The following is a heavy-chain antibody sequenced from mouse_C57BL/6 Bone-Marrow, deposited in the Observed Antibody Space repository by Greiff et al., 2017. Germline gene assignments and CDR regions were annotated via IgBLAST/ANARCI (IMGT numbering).Heavy chain of an antibody. V-gene: IGHV1-54*01. CDR1: GYAFPNYL. CDR2: INPGSGGT. CDR3: ARSKTYAMDV. J-gene: IGHJ4*01. Sequence: QVQLQQSGAELVRPGTSVKVSCKASGYAFPNYLIEWVKQRPGQGLEWIGVINPGSGGTNNNEKFKGKATLTADKSYSNAYMQLSSLTSKDTSVYLCARSKTYAMDVWGTGTSVTVSS.